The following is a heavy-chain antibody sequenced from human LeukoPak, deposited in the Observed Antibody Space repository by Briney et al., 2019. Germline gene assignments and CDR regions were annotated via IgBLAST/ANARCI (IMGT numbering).Heavy chain of an antibody. V-gene: IGHV3-23*01. J-gene: IGHJ4*02. D-gene: IGHD3-3*01. CDR2: ISGSGVST. CDR3: ARHYSYDFWSGYYVH. Sequence: GGSLRLSCAASGFTFTTYAMSWVRQAPGKGLEWVSAISGSGVSTYYADSVKGRFTISRDNSKNTLYLQMHILRAEDTAVYYCARHYSYDFWSGYYVHWGQGTLVTVSS. CDR1: GFTFTTYA.